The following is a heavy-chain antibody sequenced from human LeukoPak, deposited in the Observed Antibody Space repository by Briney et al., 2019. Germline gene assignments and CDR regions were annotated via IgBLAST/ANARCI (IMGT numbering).Heavy chain of an antibody. D-gene: IGHD3-22*01. Sequence: GGSLRLSCAASGFTFSSYWMHWVRQAPGKGLEWVSAISGSGGSTYYADSVKGRFTISRDNSKNTLYLQMNSLRAEDTAVYYCAKSMHYYDSSGSYWGQGTLVTVSS. J-gene: IGHJ4*02. CDR1: GFTFSSYW. CDR2: ISGSGGST. CDR3: AKSMHYYDSSGSY. V-gene: IGHV3-23*01.